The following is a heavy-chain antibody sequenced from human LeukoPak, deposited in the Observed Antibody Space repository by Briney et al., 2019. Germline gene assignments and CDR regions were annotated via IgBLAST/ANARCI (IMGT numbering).Heavy chain of an antibody. Sequence: PSETLSLTCTVSGGSISGYYWSWIRQPPGKGLEWIGEINHSGSTNYNPSLKSRVTISVDTSKNQFSLKLSSVTAADTAVYYCARARGYSSYYFDYWGQGTLVTVSS. CDR3: ARARGYSSYYFDY. CDR2: INHSGST. CDR1: GGSISGYY. V-gene: IGHV4-34*01. D-gene: IGHD5-18*01. J-gene: IGHJ4*02.